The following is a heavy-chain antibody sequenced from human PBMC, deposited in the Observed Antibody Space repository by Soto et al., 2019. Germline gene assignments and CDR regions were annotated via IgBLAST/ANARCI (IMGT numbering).Heavy chain of an antibody. Sequence: QVQLVQSGAEVKKPGASVKVSCKASGYTFTSYAMHWVRQAPGQRLEWMGWINAGNGNTKYSQKFQGRVTITRDTYASTAYMELSSLRSEDTAVYYCARWVVVAATIYYFDYWGQGTLVTVSS. J-gene: IGHJ4*02. CDR3: ARWVVVAATIYYFDY. CDR1: GYTFTSYA. V-gene: IGHV1-3*01. D-gene: IGHD2-15*01. CDR2: INAGNGNT.